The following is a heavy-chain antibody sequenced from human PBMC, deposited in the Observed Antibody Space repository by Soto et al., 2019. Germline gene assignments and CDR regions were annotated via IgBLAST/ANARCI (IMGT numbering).Heavy chain of an antibody. V-gene: IGHV3-23*01. CDR1: GFTFSSYA. Sequence: PGGSLRLSCAASGFTFSSYAMSWVRQAPGKGLEWVSAISGSGGSTYYADSVKGRFTISRDNSKNTLYLQMNSLRAEDTAVYYCAREAIVVVPAAMVSSYYYYYGMDVWGQGTTVTVSS. CDR2: ISGSGGST. D-gene: IGHD2-2*01. CDR3: AREAIVVVPAAMVSSYYYYYGMDV. J-gene: IGHJ6*02.